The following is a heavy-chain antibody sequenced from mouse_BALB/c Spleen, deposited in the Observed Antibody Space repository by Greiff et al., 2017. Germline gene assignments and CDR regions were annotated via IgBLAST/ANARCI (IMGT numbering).Heavy chain of an antibody. CDR2: IYPGNGDT. CDR3: ARGRNLRGFAY. V-gene: IGHV1-12*01. CDR1: GYTFTSYN. D-gene: IGHD1-1*01. J-gene: IGHJ3*01. Sequence: QVQLQQPGAELVKPGASVKMSCKASGYTFTSYNMHWVKQTPGQGLEWIGAIYPGNGDTSYNQKFKGKATLTADKSSSTAYMQLSSLTSEDSAVYYCARGRNLRGFAYWGQGTLVTVSA.